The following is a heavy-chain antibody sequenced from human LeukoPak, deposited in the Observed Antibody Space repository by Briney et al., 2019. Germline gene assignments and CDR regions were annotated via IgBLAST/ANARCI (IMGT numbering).Heavy chain of an antibody. Sequence: GGSLRLSCAASGFTFSNSWMSWVRQAPGKGLEWVGSIKSKTDGGTTDYAAPVKGRFTISRDNSKNTLYLQMNSLKTEDTAVYYCTTDPGYYDGEDYYYYMDVWGKGTTVTVSS. CDR2: IKSKTDGGTT. D-gene: IGHD3-22*01. V-gene: IGHV3-15*01. CDR3: TTDPGYYDGEDYYYYMDV. J-gene: IGHJ6*03. CDR1: GFTFSNSW.